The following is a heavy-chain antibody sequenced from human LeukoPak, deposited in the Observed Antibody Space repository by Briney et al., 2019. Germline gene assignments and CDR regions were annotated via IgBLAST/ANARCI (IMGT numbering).Heavy chain of an antibody. CDR2: IYHSGST. Sequence: SETLSLTCAVSGYSISSGYYWGWIRQPPGKGLEWIGSIYHSGSTYYNPSLKSRVTISVDTSKNQFSLKLSSVTAADTAVYYCARTFRESYYDFWSGYSTLDYRGQGTLVTVSS. J-gene: IGHJ4*02. D-gene: IGHD3-3*01. CDR1: GYSISSGYY. V-gene: IGHV4-38-2*01. CDR3: ARTFRESYYDFWSGYSTLDY.